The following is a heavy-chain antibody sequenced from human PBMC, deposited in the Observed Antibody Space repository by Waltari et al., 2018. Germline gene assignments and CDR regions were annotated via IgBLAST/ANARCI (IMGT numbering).Heavy chain of an antibody. Sequence: QLQLQESGPGLVKPSETLSLTCTVSGGSISSSSYYWGWIRQPTGKGLEWIGSIYYSGSTYYNPSLKSRVTISVDTSKNQFSLKLSSVTAADTAVYYCARHRGYYYYMDVWGKGTTVTVSS. CDR1: GGSISSSSYY. J-gene: IGHJ6*03. V-gene: IGHV4-39*01. CDR3: ARHRGYYYYMDV. CDR2: IYYSGST.